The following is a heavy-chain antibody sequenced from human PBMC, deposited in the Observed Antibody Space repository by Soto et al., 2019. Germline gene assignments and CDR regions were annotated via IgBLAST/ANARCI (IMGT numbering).Heavy chain of an antibody. V-gene: IGHV3-21*01. Sequence: GGSLRLSCAASGFTFSTYSMNWVRQAPGKGLEWVSSISSSGTYIHYADSLKGRFTISRDNAKNSLYLQMISLRAEDTAVYYCARDPSDCSSTSCWGYYALDVWGQGTTVNVS. J-gene: IGHJ6*02. D-gene: IGHD2-2*01. CDR2: ISSSGTYI. CDR3: ARDPSDCSSTSCWGYYALDV. CDR1: GFTFSTYS.